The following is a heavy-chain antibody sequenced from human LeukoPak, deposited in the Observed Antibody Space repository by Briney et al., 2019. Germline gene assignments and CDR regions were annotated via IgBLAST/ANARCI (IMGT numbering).Heavy chain of an antibody. J-gene: IGHJ5*02. CDR2: INPNSGGT. D-gene: IGHD2-2*01. Sequence: ASVKVSCKTSRYTFTDYYMHWVRQAPGQGLEWMGWINPNSGGTNYAQRFQGRVTMTRDTSISTAYMELSRLRSDDTAVYYCARGGWSLGYCSSSSCLDWFDPWGQGTLVTVSS. CDR1: RYTFTDYY. V-gene: IGHV1-2*02. CDR3: ARGGWSLGYCSSSSCLDWFDP.